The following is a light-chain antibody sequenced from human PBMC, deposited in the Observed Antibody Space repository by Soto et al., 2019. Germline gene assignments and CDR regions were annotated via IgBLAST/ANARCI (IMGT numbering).Light chain of an antibody. Sequence: QSALTQPPSASGSPGQSVTISCTGTSRDITDNKYVSWFQQHPGKAPKVLIYEVNKRPSGVPDRFSGSKSGNTASLTVSGLQADDEADYYCNSYVGSNNYVFGNGTKVTVL. V-gene: IGLV2-8*01. J-gene: IGLJ1*01. CDR3: NSYVGSNNYV. CDR1: SRDITDNKY. CDR2: EVN.